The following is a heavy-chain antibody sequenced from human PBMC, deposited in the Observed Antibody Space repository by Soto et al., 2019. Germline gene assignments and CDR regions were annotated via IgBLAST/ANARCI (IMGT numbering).Heavy chain of an antibody. V-gene: IGHV4-31*03. D-gene: IGHD6-19*01. J-gene: IGHJ4*02. Sequence: PSETLSLTCTVSGGSISSGGYYWSWIRQHPGKGLEWIGYIYYSGSTYYNPSLKSRVTISVDTSKNQFSLKLSSVTAADTAVHYCARDNSSGWYRGIDYWGQGTLVTV. CDR3: ARDNSSGWYRGIDY. CDR2: IYYSGST. CDR1: GGSISSGGYY.